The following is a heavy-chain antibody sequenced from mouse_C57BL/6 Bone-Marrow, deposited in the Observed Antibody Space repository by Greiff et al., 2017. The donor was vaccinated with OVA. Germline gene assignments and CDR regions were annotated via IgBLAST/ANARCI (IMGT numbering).Heavy chain of an antibody. Sequence: EVQGVESGGDLVKPGGSLKLSCAASGFTFSSYGMSWVRQTPDKRLEWVATISSGGSYTYYPDSVKGRFTISRDNAKNTLYLQMSSLKSEDTAMYYCARHLYAYYFDYWGQGTTLTVSS. CDR2: ISSGGSYT. D-gene: IGHD1-3*01. CDR3: ARHLYAYYFDY. V-gene: IGHV5-6*01. J-gene: IGHJ2*01. CDR1: GFTFSSYG.